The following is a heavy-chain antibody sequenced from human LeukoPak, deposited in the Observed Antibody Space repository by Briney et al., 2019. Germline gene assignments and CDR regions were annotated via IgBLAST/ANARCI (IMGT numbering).Heavy chain of an antibody. J-gene: IGHJ4*02. Sequence: SETLSLTCTVSGGSVSSDSYYWNWIRQPPGKGLEWIGYFFYSGSTNYNPSLKSRVTISVDTSKNHFSLKLSSVTAADTAVYYCAREPDYGDYVRYFDYWGQGTLVTVSS. CDR3: AREPDYGDYVRYFDY. CDR2: FFYSGST. V-gene: IGHV4-61*03. D-gene: IGHD4-17*01. CDR1: GGSVSSDSYY.